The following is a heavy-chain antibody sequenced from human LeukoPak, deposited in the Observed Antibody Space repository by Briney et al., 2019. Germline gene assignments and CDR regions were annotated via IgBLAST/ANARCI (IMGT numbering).Heavy chain of an antibody. CDR2: IYTSGST. V-gene: IGHV4-4*07. CDR3: ARGEYLGGPSWFDP. Sequence: PSETLSLTCTVSGGSISSYYWSWIRQPAGKGLEWIGRIYTSGSTNYNPSLKSRVTMSVDTSKNQFSLKLSSVSAADTAVHYCARGEYLGGPSWFDPWGQGTLVIVSS. D-gene: IGHD2/OR15-2a*01. CDR1: GGSISSYY. J-gene: IGHJ5*02.